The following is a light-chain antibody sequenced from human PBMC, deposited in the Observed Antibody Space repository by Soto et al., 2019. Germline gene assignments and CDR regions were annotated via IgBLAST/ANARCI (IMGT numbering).Light chain of an antibody. CDR2: AAS. V-gene: IGKV1-39*01. CDR1: QSINIY. Sequence: DIQVTQSPSSLSASVGDRVTITCRASQSINIYLNWYQQKPGKAPKVLIYAASSLQSGVPSRFSGSGSGTDFTLAISRLQLEDLATYYCQQSYNTPRTFGQGTKVEIK. J-gene: IGKJ1*01. CDR3: QQSYNTPRT.